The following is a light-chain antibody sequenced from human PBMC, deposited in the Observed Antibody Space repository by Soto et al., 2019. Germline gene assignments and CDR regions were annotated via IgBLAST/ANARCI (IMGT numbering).Light chain of an antibody. Sequence: LTQSPGTLSLSPGERATLSCRSSQSVSSSYLAWYQQKPGQAPRLLIYGASSRATGIPDRFSGSGSGTDFTLTISRLEPEDFAVYYCQQYGSSPTWTFGQGTKVDIK. CDR3: QQYGSSPTWT. J-gene: IGKJ1*01. CDR1: QSVSSSY. V-gene: IGKV3-20*01. CDR2: GAS.